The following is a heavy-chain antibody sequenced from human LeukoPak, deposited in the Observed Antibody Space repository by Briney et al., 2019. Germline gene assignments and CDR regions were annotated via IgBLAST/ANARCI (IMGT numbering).Heavy chain of an antibody. CDR3: ARRGGHGGSFDY. J-gene: IGHJ4*02. D-gene: IGHD4-23*01. CDR2: TSYSGTT. CDR1: GDSISNFY. Sequence: PSETLSLTCSVSGDSISNFYWTWIRQPPGKGLEWIGFTSYSGTTNYNPSLKNRVSISVDTSKNYFSLKLSSVTAADTAVYYCARRGGHGGSFDYWGQGTLVTVSS. V-gene: IGHV4-59*08.